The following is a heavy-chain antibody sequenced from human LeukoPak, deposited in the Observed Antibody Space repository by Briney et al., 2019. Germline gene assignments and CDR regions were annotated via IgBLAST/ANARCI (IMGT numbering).Heavy chain of an antibody. Sequence: ASVKVSCKASGGTFSSYAISWVRQAPGQGLEWMGEIIPIFGTANYAQKFQGRVTITADESTSTAYMELSSLRSEDTAVYYCARKDSSSWYFDYWGQGTLVTVSS. J-gene: IGHJ4*02. D-gene: IGHD6-13*01. CDR3: ARKDSSSWYFDY. CDR1: GGTFSSYA. CDR2: IIPIFGTA. V-gene: IGHV1-69*13.